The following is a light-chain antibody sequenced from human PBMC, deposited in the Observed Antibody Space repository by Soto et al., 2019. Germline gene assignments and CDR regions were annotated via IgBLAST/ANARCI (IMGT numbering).Light chain of an antibody. CDR3: QHYNSYSEA. CDR2: KAS. V-gene: IGKV1-5*03. Sequence: DTQMTQSPSTLSASVGDRVTITCRASQSINIWLAWYQQKPGRAPKLLIYKASTLESGVPSRFSGSGSGTEFTLTISSLQPDDFATYYCQHYNSYSEAFGQGTKVDI. J-gene: IGKJ1*01. CDR1: QSINIW.